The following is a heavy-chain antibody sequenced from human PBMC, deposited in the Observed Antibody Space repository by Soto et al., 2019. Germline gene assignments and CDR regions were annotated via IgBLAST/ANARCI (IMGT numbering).Heavy chain of an antibody. J-gene: IGHJ5*02. CDR2: INPNSGGT. CDR1: GYTLTGYY. D-gene: IGHD6-19*01. Sequence: XSVKVTCKASGYTLTGYYRHWVRQAPGQGLEWMGWINPNSGGTNYAQKFQGRVTMTRDTSISTAYMELSRLRSDDTAVYYCARDTVLGYRSAWYRDNWFDPWGQGTLVTVSS. CDR3: ARDTVLGYRSAWYRDNWFDP. V-gene: IGHV1-2*02.